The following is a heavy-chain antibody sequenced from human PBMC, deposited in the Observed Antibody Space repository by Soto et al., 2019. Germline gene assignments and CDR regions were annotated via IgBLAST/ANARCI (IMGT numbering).Heavy chain of an antibody. CDR2: IFPSDSDT. J-gene: IGHJ5*02. V-gene: IGHV5-51*01. CDR3: ARTDKSGYFNWFDP. Sequence: GESLKISCRTSGYRFTSYWIAGVRQMPGKGLEWMGIIFPSDSDTRYSPSFQGQVTISADRSTSTVFLQWASLKASDTAVYFCARTDKSGYFNWFDPWGQGTLVTVSS. CDR1: GYRFTSYW. D-gene: IGHD3-22*01.